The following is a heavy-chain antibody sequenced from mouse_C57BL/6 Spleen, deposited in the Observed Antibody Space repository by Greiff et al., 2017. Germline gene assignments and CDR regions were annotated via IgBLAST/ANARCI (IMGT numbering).Heavy chain of an antibody. J-gene: IGHJ4*01. CDR1: GYTFTDYE. V-gene: IGHV1-15*01. CDR3: TRSAKTGTGSYYYAMDY. D-gene: IGHD4-1*01. Sequence: VQLQQSGAELVRPGASVTLSCKASGYTFTDYEMHWVKQTPVHGLDWIGAIDPETGGTAYNQKFKGKAILTADKSSSTAYMELRSLTSEDSAVYYCTRSAKTGTGSYYYAMDYWGQGTSVTVSS. CDR2: IDPETGGT.